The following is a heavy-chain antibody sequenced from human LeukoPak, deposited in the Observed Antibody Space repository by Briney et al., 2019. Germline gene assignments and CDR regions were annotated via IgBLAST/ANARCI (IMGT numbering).Heavy chain of an antibody. J-gene: IGHJ4*02. V-gene: IGHV1-3*01. CDR3: AGEGDRFGELLF. CDR1: GYTFISYA. D-gene: IGHD3-10*01. CDR2: INAGNGNT. Sequence: GASVKVSCKASGYTFISYAMHWVRQAPGQRLEWMGWINAGNGNTKYSQKFQGRVTITRDTSASTAYMELSSLRSEDTAVYYCAGEGDRFGELLFGGQGTLVTVSS.